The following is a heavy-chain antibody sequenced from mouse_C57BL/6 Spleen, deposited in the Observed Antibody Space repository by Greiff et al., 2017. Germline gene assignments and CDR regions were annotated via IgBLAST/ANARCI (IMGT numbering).Heavy chain of an antibody. CDR1: GFSLTSYG. CDR2: IWGGGST. Sequence: VQGVESGPGLVAPSQSLSITCTVSGFSLTSYGVDWVRQPPGKGLEWLGVIWGGGSTNYNSALMSRLSISKDNSKSQVFLKMNSLQTDDTAMYXCAKHSGIYDGYYYAMDYWGQGTSVTVSS. V-gene: IGHV2-9*01. J-gene: IGHJ4*01. CDR3: AKHSGIYDGYYYAMDY. D-gene: IGHD2-3*01.